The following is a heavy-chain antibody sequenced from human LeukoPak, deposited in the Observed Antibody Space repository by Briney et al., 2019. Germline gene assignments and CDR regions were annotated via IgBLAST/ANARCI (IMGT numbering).Heavy chain of an antibody. D-gene: IGHD3-3*01. J-gene: IGHJ6*03. V-gene: IGHV3-74*01. CDR2: INTEGSST. CDR3: ARDYDRSYLDV. Sequence: GGSLTLSCAASGFTFSSYWMHWVRQGPGKGLVWVSRINTEGSSTSYADSVKGRFTISRDNAKNTLYLQMSSLRAEDPAIYYCARDYDRSYLDVWGKGPTVTVSS. CDR1: GFTFSSYW.